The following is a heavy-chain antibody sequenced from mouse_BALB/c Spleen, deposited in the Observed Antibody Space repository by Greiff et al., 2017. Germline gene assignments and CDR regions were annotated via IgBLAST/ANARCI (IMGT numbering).Heavy chain of an antibody. J-gene: IGHJ4*01. CDR2: IDPETGGT. CDR1: GYTFTDYE. D-gene: IGHD2-4*01. V-gene: IGHV1-15*01. Sequence: QVQLKQSGAELVRPGASVTLSCKASGYTFTDYEMHWVKQTPVHGLEWIGAIDPETGGTAYNQKFKGKATLTADKSSSTAYMELRSLTSEDSAVYYCTRFDPMITTGMDYWGQGTSVTVSS. CDR3: TRFDPMITTGMDY.